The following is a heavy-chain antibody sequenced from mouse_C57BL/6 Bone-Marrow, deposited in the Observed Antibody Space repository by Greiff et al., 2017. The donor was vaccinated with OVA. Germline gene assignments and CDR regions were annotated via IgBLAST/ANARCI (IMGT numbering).Heavy chain of an antibody. CDR2: ISYDGSN. CDR3: ARGIYYDYDKV. D-gene: IGHD2-4*01. J-gene: IGHJ1*03. V-gene: IGHV3-6*01. CDR1: GYSITSGYY. Sequence: EVQLQQSGPGLVKPSQSLSLTCSVTGYSITSGYYWNWIRQFPGNKLEWMGYISYDGSNNYNPSLKNRISITRDTSKNQFFLKLNSVTTEDTATYYCARGIYYDYDKVWGTGTTVTVSS.